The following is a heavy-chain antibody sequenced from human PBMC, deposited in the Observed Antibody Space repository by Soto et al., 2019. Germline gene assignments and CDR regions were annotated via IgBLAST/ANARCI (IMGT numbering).Heavy chain of an antibody. Sequence: QVQLQESGPGLVKPSETLSLTCTVSGGSVSSGSYYWSWIRQPPGKGLEWIGYSYYSGSTNYNPSLKRRGTIAGDTAKNQFPLKLSSGTAADTAVYYWARGIEGWYQGRYYYGMDVGGQGTTVTVSS. D-gene: IGHD6-19*01. CDR2: SYYSGST. CDR3: ARGIEGWYQGRYYYGMDV. CDR1: GGSVSSGSYY. J-gene: IGHJ6*02. V-gene: IGHV4-61*01.